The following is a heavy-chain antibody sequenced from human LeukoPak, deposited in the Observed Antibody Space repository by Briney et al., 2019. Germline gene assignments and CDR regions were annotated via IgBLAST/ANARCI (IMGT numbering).Heavy chain of an antibody. CDR3: ARDYMDYYDSSGYPYYFDY. J-gene: IGHJ4*02. CDR1: GFTFSSYS. D-gene: IGHD3-22*01. CDR2: ISSSSSYI. V-gene: IGHV3-21*01. Sequence: GGSLRLSCAASGFTFSSYSMNWVRQAPGKGLEWVSSISSSSSYIYYADSVKGRFTISRDNAKNLLYLQMNSLRAEDTAVYYCARDYMDYYDSSGYPYYFDYWGQGTLVTVSS.